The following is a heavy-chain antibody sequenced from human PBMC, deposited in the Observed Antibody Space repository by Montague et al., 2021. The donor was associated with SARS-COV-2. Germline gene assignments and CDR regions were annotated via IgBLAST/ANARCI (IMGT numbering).Heavy chain of an antibody. J-gene: IGHJ4*02. Sequence: CVISGDSVSRNSAARNWIRQSPSRGLEWLGRTYYRSKWYNDYAVSVKSRITINPDTSKNQISLQLNSVTPEDTVVYYCARTSASSDYWGQGTLVTVSS. D-gene: IGHD1-26*01. V-gene: IGHV6-1*01. CDR2: TYYRSKWYN. CDR1: GDSVSRNSAA. CDR3: ARTSASSDY.